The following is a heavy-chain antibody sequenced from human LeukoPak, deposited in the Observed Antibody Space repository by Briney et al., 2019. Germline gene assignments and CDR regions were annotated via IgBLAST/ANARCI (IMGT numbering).Heavy chain of an antibody. D-gene: IGHD3-10*01. CDR2: INPSVGST. J-gene: IGHJ4*02. V-gene: IGHV1-46*01. CDR3: ARETTTRITTREYYFDY. CDR1: GYTFTSYY. Sequence: ASLKVSCKASGYTFTSYYMHWVRQPPGQGLERMGIINPSVGSTSYAQKFQGRVTMTRDTSTRTVYMELRSLRSEDTAVYYCARETTTRITTREYYFDYWGQGTLVTVSS.